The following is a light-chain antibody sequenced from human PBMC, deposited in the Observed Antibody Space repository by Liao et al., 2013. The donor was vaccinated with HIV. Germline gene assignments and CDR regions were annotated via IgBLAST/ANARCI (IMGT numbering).Light chain of an antibody. J-gene: IGLJ2*01. CDR2: HNS. Sequence: SYELTQPPSVSVSPGQTASIACSGDKLGDKYANWYQHKPGQAPVVVIDHNSDRPSGIPERISGSNSGNTATLTISETQAMDEADYYCQAWDTNTAIFGGGTKLTVL. CDR1: KLGDKY. CDR3: QAWDTNTAI. V-gene: IGLV3-1*01.